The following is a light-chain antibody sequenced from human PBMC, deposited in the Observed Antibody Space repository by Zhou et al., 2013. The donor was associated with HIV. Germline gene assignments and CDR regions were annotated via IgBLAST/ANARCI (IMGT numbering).Light chain of an antibody. V-gene: IGKV1-33*01. J-gene: IGKJ4*01. Sequence: DIQMTQSPSSLSASVGDRVTITCQASQDISNYLSWYQQKPGKAPKLLIYDASNLETGVPSRFSGSGSGTDFTFTISSLQPEDIATYYCQQYDNLPLTFGGGTMVEIK. CDR2: DAS. CDR3: QQYDNLPLT. CDR1: QDISNY.